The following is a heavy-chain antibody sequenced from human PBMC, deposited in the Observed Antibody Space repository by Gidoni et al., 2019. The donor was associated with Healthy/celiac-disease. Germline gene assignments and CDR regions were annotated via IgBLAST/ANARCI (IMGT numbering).Heavy chain of an antibody. CDR3: AKDLSFKESTPIDY. D-gene: IGHD3-10*01. Sequence: VRQAPGKGLEWVSAISGSGGSTYYADSVKGRFTISRDNSKNTLYLQMNSLRAEDTAVYYCAKDLSFKESTPIDYWGQGTLVTVSS. J-gene: IGHJ4*02. CDR2: ISGSGGST. V-gene: IGHV3-23*01.